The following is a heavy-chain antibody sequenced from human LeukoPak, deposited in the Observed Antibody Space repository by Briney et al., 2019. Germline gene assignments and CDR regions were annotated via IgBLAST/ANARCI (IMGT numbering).Heavy chain of an antibody. CDR2: ISSSSSYT. CDR3: ARDDSSSWYSAGAFDI. Sequence: GSLRLSCAASGFTFSDYYMSWIRQAPGKGLEWVSYISSSSSYTNYADSVKGRFTISRDNAKNSLYLQMNSLRAEDTAVYYCARDDSSSWYSAGAFDIGGQGKMVTVFS. J-gene: IGHJ3*02. V-gene: IGHV3-11*06. D-gene: IGHD6-13*01. CDR1: GFTFSDYY.